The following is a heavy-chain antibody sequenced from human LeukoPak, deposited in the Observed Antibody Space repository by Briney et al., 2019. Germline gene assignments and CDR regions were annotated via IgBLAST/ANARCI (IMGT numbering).Heavy chain of an antibody. Sequence: SETLSLTCTVSGGSISNYYWGWIRQPPGKGLEWIGSIYYSGSTYYNPSLKSRVTISVDTSKNQFSLKLSSVTAADTAVYYCARVRDRRAYSYGYYFDYWGQGTLVTVSS. J-gene: IGHJ4*02. CDR1: GGSISNYY. V-gene: IGHV4-39*07. D-gene: IGHD5-18*01. CDR3: ARVRDRRAYSYGYYFDY. CDR2: IYYSGST.